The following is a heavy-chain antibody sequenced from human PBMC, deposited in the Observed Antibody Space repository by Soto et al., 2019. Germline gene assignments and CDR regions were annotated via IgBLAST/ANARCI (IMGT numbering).Heavy chain of an antibody. D-gene: IGHD4-17*01. V-gene: IGHV4-59*08. CDR1: GGSISSYY. J-gene: IGHJ4*02. CDR3: ARRYGPGFDY. Sequence: PSETLCLTCTVSGGSISSYYWSWIRQPPGKGLEWIGYIYYSGSTNYNPSLKSRVTISVDTSKNQFSLKLSYVTAADTAVYYCARRYGPGFDYWGQGTLVTVSS. CDR2: IYYSGST.